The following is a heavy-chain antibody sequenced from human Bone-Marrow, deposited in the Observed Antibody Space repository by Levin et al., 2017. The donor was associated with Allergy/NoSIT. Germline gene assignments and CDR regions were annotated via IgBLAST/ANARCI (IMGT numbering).Heavy chain of an antibody. CDR1: GFTFSSYS. CDR3: ARDGGYHYYSNGYYYPGTYYYGMDV. V-gene: IGHV3-21*01. Sequence: GASVKVSCAASGFTFSSYSMNWVRQAPGKGLEWVSSISGSSSYIYYADSVKGRFTISRDNAKNSLYLQMTSLRADDTAVYYCARDGGYHYYSNGYYYPGTYYYGMDVWGQGTTVTVSS. D-gene: IGHD3-22*01. J-gene: IGHJ6*02. CDR2: ISGSSSYI.